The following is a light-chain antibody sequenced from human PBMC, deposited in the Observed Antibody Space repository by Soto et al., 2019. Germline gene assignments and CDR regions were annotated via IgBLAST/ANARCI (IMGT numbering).Light chain of an antibody. CDR2: AAS. J-gene: IGKJ1*01. CDR1: QDIASY. Sequence: DIQLTQSPSFLSASVGDRVIITCRASQDIASYLAWYHQKPGKAPKLLIYAASTLQSGVPSRVSGSGSGTEFTLTISSPQPEDFATYYCQQVNYYPLTFGQGTKVEIK. V-gene: IGKV1-9*01. CDR3: QQVNYYPLT.